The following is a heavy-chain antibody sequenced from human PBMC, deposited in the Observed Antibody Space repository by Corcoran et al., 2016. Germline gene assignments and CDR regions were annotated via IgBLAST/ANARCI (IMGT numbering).Heavy chain of an antibody. CDR2: IYYSGST. D-gene: IGHD6-13*01. V-gene: IGHV4-39*07. CDR1: GGSISSSSYY. J-gene: IGHJ5*02. CDR3: ARDSAAAGIVSWFDP. Sequence: QLQLQESGPGLVKPSETLSLTCTVSGGSISSSSYYWGWIRQPPGKGLEWIGSIYYSGSTYYNPSLKSRVTISVDTSKNQFSLKLSSVTAADTAVYYCARDSAAAGIVSWFDPWGQGTLVTVSS.